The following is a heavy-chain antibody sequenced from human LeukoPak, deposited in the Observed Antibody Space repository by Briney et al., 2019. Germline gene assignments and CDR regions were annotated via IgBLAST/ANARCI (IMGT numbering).Heavy chain of an antibody. V-gene: IGHV3-30*18. Sequence: PGGSLRLSCAASGFTFYNYGMHWVRQAPGKGLEWVAVISYDGSNKYYAGSVKGRFTISRDNSKNTLYLQMNSLRPEDTAVYYCAKGSAYSDYYYGMDVWGQGTTVTVSS. CDR2: ISYDGSNK. J-gene: IGHJ6*02. CDR1: GFTFYNYG. D-gene: IGHD4-11*01. CDR3: AKGSAYSDYYYGMDV.